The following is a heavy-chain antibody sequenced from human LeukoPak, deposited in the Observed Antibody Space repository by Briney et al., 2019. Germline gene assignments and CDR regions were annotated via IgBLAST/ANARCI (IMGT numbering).Heavy chain of an antibody. J-gene: IGHJ4*02. V-gene: IGHV4-59*01. CDR2: IYYSGST. CDR3: ARVLRLVYFDY. D-gene: IGHD3-10*01. CDR1: GGSISSYY. Sequence: SETLSLTCTVSGGSISSYYWSWIRQPPGKGLEWIGYIYYSGSTNYNPSLKSRVTISVDTSKNQFSLKLSSVTAADTVVYYCARVLRLVYFDYWGQGTLVTVSS.